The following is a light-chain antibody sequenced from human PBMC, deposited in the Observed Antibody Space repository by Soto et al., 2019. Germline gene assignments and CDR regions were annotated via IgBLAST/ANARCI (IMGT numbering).Light chain of an antibody. CDR1: QSVNYN. J-gene: IGKJ1*01. CDR3: QQYNNWPPWT. CDR2: AAS. Sequence: IVLTQSPATLSVSPGERATLSCRASQSVNYNLAWYQQKPGQAPRVLIYAASTRATGIPARFSGSGSGTEFTLTISSLQSEDFAVYYCQQYNNWPPWTFGQGTKVDI. V-gene: IGKV3-15*01.